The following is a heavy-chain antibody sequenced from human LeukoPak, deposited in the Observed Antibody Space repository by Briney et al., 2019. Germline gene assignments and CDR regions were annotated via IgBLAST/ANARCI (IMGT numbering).Heavy chain of an antibody. CDR3: ARHRTYYYGSGSYYPTFFDY. V-gene: IGHV4-34*01. D-gene: IGHD3-10*01. Sequence: PSETLSLTCAVYGGSFSGYYWSWIRQPPGKGLEWIGEINHSGSTNYNPSLKSRVTISVDTSKNQFSLKLGSVTAADTAVYYCARHRTYYYGSGSYYPTFFDYWGQGTLVTVSS. CDR2: INHSGST. J-gene: IGHJ4*02. CDR1: GGSFSGYY.